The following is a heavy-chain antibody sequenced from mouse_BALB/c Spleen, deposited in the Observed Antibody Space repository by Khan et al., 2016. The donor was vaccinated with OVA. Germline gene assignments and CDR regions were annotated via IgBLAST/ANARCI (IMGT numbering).Heavy chain of an antibody. CDR3: ARAGYGGFAY. CDR1: GFTFSDYY. Sequence: EVKLEESGGGLVKPGGSLKLSCAASGFTFSDYYMYWVRQTPEKRLEWVATISDGGSYTYYPDSVQGRFTISRDNAKNNLYLQMSSLKSEDTAMYYCARAGYGGFAYWGQGTLVTVSA. J-gene: IGHJ3*01. CDR2: ISDGGSYT. V-gene: IGHV5-4*02. D-gene: IGHD1-1*02.